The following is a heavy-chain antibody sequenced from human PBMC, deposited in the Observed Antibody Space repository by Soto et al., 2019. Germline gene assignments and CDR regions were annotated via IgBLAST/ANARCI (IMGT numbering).Heavy chain of an antibody. CDR3: ARDDYTPPRDRYLHH. Sequence: SETLSLTCTVSGDSITSSSHYWGWIRQPPGKGLECIANIYYDGNTYYNPSLKSRVAISLDTSKNQFSLRLNSVTAAGTAVYYCARDDYTPPRDRYLHHWGQGTLVTVSS. J-gene: IGHJ1*01. CDR1: GDSITSSSHY. CDR2: IYYDGNT. V-gene: IGHV4-39*02. D-gene: IGHD2-2*02.